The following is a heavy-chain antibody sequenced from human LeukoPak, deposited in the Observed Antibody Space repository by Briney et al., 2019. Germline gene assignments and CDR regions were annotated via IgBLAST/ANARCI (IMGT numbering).Heavy chain of an antibody. CDR2: ISSSSSYT. D-gene: IGHD2-15*01. Sequence: GGSLRLSCAASGFTFSSYSMNWVRQAPGKGLEWVSSISSSSSYTYYADSVKGRFTISRDNAKNSLYLQMNSLRAEDTAVYYCARQWLLYDAFDIWGQGTLVTVSS. CDR1: GFTFSSYS. V-gene: IGHV3-21*04. CDR3: ARQWLLYDAFDI. J-gene: IGHJ3*02.